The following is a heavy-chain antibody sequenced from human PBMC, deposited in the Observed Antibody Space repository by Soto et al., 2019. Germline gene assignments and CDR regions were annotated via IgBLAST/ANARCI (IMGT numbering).Heavy chain of an antibody. Sequence: PGGSLRLSCAASGFTFSNYIMNWVRQAPGKGLEWVSSISSGSSYIYYADSVRGRFTISRDNAKNSLYLQMNSLRAEDTAFYYCARDASFSNDYWGQGTLGSVSS. CDR1: GFTFSNYI. J-gene: IGHJ4*02. CDR3: ARDASFSNDY. CDR2: ISSGSSYI. D-gene: IGHD3-16*01. V-gene: IGHV3-21*01.